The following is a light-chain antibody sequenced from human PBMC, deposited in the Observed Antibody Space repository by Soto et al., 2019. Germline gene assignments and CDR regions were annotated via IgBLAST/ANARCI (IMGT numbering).Light chain of an antibody. CDR2: GNS. CDR3: QSYDSSLSAPVV. Sequence: QPVLTQPPSVSGAPGQSVTISCTGSSSNIGAGFDVHWYQQLPGTAPKLLIYGNSNRPSGVPDRFSGSKSGTSASLAITGLQAEDEADYYCQSYDSSLSAPVVFGGGTKLTVL. J-gene: IGLJ2*01. CDR1: SSNIGAGFD. V-gene: IGLV1-40*01.